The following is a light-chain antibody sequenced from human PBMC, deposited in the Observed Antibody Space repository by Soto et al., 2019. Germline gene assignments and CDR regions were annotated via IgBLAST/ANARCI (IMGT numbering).Light chain of an antibody. J-gene: IGLJ1*01. V-gene: IGLV1-40*01. Sequence: QYALTQPPSLSGAPGQRVTISCTGSSSDVGAGSEVHWYQQLPGTAPKLLIFGSTNRPSGVPDRFSGSKSATSASLAITGLQAEDEADYSCQSYDNSLSAYVFGTGTKLTVL. CDR3: QSYDNSLSAYV. CDR1: SSDVGAGSE. CDR2: GST.